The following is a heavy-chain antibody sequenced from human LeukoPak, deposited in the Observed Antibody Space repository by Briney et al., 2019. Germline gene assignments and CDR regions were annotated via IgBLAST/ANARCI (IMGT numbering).Heavy chain of an antibody. J-gene: IGHJ4*02. CDR2: VYPGDSNT. CDR1: GSFFSRNW. CDR3: TRFGYTSSLDY. V-gene: IGHV5-51*01. Sequence: GASLEISYEFGGSFFSRNWSGGVRPPPGKLQGWLGLVYPGDSNTEYRPSFQGQVTFSVDKSISTAYLQWSSLKASDTAMYYCTRFGYTSSLDYWGQGTLVTVSS. D-gene: IGHD6-13*01.